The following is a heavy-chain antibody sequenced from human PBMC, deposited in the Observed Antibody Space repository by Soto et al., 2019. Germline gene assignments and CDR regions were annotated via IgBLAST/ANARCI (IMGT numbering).Heavy chain of an antibody. J-gene: IGHJ1*01. D-gene: IGHD2-2*01. CDR1: DGSLSPNY. V-gene: IGHV4-59*08. CDR3: ARLGAFYQAMDS. Sequence: SETLSLTCTVSDGSLSPNYWSWIRQPPGKGLEWLGYIYYAGTTTYNPSLQSRVSISLDTSKNEVSLKLTSVTAADTAVYFCARLGAFYQAMDSWGQGTLVTV. CDR2: IYYAGTT.